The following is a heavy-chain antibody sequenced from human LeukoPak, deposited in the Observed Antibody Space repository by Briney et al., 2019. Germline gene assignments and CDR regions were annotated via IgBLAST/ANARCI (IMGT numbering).Heavy chain of an antibody. Sequence: PGGSLRLSCAVSGFTFSTFAMNWVRQAPGKGLEWVSSLSDSAVSSYYADSVKGRFTISSDNSKNTLYLQMNSLRAEDTAVYYCAKDQDGCSGGSCYGAYYYYYMDVWGKGTTVTVSS. CDR3: AKDQDGCSGGSCYGAYYYYYMDV. V-gene: IGHV3-23*01. CDR1: GFTFSTFA. D-gene: IGHD2-15*01. CDR2: LSDSAVSS. J-gene: IGHJ6*03.